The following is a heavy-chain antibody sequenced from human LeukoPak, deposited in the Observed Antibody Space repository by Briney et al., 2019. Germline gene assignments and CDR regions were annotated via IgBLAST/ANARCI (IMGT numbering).Heavy chain of an antibody. D-gene: IGHD2-8*01. CDR3: AISTNHGTNSFRWFDP. CDR1: GFTFSSYA. V-gene: IGHV3-23*01. J-gene: IGHJ5*02. Sequence: GGSLRLSCAASGFTFSSYAMSWVRQAPGKGLEWVSAISGSGGSTYYADSVKGRFTISRDNSKNTLYLQMNSLRAEDTAVYYCAISTNHGTNSFRWFDPWGRGTLVTVSS. CDR2: ISGSGGST.